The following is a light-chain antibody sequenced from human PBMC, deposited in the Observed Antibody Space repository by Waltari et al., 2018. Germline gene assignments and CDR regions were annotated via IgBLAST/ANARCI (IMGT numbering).Light chain of an antibody. CDR3: QVWDGDSDHPV. Sequence: YELTQPPSVSVAPGKTAKISCGGHDIRDKTVHWYQQKPGQAPVLVIYHDTVPPAGIPKRFAASDTANLTIARVAAGDEAVYYCQVWDGDSDHPVFGGGTKLTVL. V-gene: IGLV3-21*03. CDR1: DIRDKT. J-gene: IGLJ2*01. CDR2: HDT.